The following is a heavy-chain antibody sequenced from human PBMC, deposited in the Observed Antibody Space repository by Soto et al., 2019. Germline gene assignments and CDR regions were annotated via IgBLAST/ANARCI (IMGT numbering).Heavy chain of an antibody. J-gene: IGHJ4*02. D-gene: IGHD5-18*01. CDR2: IDWDDDK. CDR1: GFSLNTSGMS. Sequence: SGLTLVNPTQTLTLTCTFSGFSLNTSGMSVSWIRQPPGKALEWLALIDWDDDKYYSRSLGTRLTISKDTSKNQVGLTMTNMDPVDTATYYCARIRVVGFETPMVTSFDYWGPGTLVTVSS. V-gene: IGHV2-70*01. CDR3: ARIRVVGFETPMVTSFDY.